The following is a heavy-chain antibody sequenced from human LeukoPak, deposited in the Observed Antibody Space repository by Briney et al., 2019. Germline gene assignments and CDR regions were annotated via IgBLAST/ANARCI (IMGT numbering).Heavy chain of an antibody. CDR3: ARDLRGTSAFDI. J-gene: IGHJ3*02. Sequence: SETLSLTCNVSGDSIRGFYWGWIRQPPGKGLEWIGYIYYSGTTSYNPSLKSRVTMSVDTSKNQFSLMLTSVTAADTAVYYCARDLRGTSAFDIWGHGTMVTVSS. D-gene: IGHD3-9*01. V-gene: IGHV4-59*01. CDR1: GDSIRGFY. CDR2: IYYSGTT.